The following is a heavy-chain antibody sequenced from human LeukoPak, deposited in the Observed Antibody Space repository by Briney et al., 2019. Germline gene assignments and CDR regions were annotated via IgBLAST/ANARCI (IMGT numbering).Heavy chain of an antibody. D-gene: IGHD2-2*01. V-gene: IGHV3-30-3*01. CDR1: GFTFTNYA. CDR3: ARDQDRCSSTSCPYYYYGMDV. Sequence: GRSLRLFCAASGFTFTNYALHWVRQAPGKGLEWVAVISYDGSNKYYADSVKGRFTISRDNSKNTLYLQMNSLRAEDTAVYYCARDQDRCSSTSCPYYYYGMDVWGQGTTVTVSS. CDR2: ISYDGSNK. J-gene: IGHJ6*02.